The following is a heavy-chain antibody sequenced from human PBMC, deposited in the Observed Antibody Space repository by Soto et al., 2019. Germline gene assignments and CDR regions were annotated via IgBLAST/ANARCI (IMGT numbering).Heavy chain of an antibody. CDR1: GFTFSSYG. CDR2: IWYDGSNK. Sequence: QVQLVESGGGVVQPGRSLRLSCAASGFTFSSYGMHWVRQAPGKGLEWVAGIWYDGSNKYYADSVKGRFTISRDNSKNTLYLQMNSLRAEDTAVYYCARVTAPTVTQYYYYGMDVWGQGTTVTVSS. V-gene: IGHV3-33*01. J-gene: IGHJ6*02. CDR3: ARVTAPTVTQYYYYGMDV. D-gene: IGHD4-17*01.